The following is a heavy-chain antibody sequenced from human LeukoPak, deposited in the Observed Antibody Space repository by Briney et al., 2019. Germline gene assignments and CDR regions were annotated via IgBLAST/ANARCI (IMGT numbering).Heavy chain of an antibody. V-gene: IGHV1-69*05. J-gene: IGHJ4*02. Sequence: SVKVSCKASGGTFSSYAISWVRQAPGQGLEWMGGIIPIFGTANYAQKFQGRVTITTDESTSTAYMELSSLRSEDTAVYYCASLSYCSGGSCYFFDYWGQGTLVTVSS. CDR1: GGTFSSYA. CDR2: IIPIFGTA. CDR3: ASLSYCSGGSCYFFDY. D-gene: IGHD2-15*01.